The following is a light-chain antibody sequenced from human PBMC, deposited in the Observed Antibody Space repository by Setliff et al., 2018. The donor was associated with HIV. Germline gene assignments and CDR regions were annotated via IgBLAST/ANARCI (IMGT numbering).Light chain of an antibody. CDR1: TNDIGAYNF. V-gene: IGLV2-14*01. CDR2: EVT. CDR3: SSYRSSDTGV. Sequence: QSALAQPASVSGSPGQSITISCTGTTNDIGAYNFVSWYQHHAGTAPKLIIYEVTNRPSGVSNRFSGSKSGHMASLTISGLQAEDEADYYCSSYRSSDTGVFGTGTRSPS. J-gene: IGLJ1*01.